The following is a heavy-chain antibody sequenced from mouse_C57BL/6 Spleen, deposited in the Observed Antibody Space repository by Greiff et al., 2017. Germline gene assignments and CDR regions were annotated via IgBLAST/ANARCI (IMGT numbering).Heavy chain of an antibody. CDR3: ARGGAYNWCAY. J-gene: IGHJ3*01. CDR1: GYSITSGYY. Sequence: DVKLQESGPGLVKPSQSLSLTCSVTGYSITSGYYWNWIRQFPGNKLEWMGYISYDGSNNYNPSLKNRISITRDTSKNQFFLKLNSVTTEDTATYDCARGGAYNWCAYWGQGTLVTVSA. CDR2: ISYDGSN. D-gene: IGHD1-3*01. V-gene: IGHV3-6*01.